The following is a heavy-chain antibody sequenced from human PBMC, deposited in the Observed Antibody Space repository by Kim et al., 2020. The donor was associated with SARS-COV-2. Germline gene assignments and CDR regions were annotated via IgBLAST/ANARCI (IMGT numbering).Heavy chain of an antibody. CDR2: INAGNGNT. Sequence: ASVKVSCKASGYTFTSYAMHWVRQAPGQRLEWMGWINAGNGNTKYSQKFQGRVTITRDTSASTAYMELSSLRSEDTAVYYCARGAVYYDILTGYYLWGQGTLVTVSS. CDR3: ARGAVYYDILTGYYL. V-gene: IGHV1-3*01. D-gene: IGHD3-9*01. CDR1: GYTFTSYA. J-gene: IGHJ4*02.